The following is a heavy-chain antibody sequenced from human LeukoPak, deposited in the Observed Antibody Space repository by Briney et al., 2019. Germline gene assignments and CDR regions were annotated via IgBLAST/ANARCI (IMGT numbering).Heavy chain of an antibody. V-gene: IGHV3-48*03. D-gene: IGHD5-12*01. CDR2: ISATGGTI. J-gene: IGHJ4*02. CDR1: GFTFSSNG. CDR3: ARGKYGGYFIDY. Sequence: GGSLRLSCAASGFTFSSNGMNWVRQAPGKGLEWVSYISATGGTIYYADSVKGRFTISRDNAKNTLYLQMNSLRAEDTAVYYCARGKYGGYFIDYWGQGTLVTVSS.